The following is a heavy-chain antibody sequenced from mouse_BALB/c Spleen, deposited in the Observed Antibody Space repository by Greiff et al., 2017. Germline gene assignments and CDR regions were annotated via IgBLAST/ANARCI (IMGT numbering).Heavy chain of an antibody. Sequence: DVHLVESGPGLVKPSQSLSLTCSVTGYSITSGYYWNWIRQFPGNKLEWMGYISYDGSNNYNPSLKNRISITRDTSKNQFFLKLNSVTTEDTATYYCARENYGNFWFAYWGQGTLVTVSA. CDR3: ARENYGNFWFAY. CDR1: GYSITSGYY. J-gene: IGHJ3*01. V-gene: IGHV3-6*02. CDR2: ISYDGSN. D-gene: IGHD2-1*01.